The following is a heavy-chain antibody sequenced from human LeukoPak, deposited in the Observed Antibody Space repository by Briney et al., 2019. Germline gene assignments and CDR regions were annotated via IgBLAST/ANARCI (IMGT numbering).Heavy chain of an antibody. Sequence: GGSLRLSCAASGFTFSSYSMNWVRKAPGKGLEWVSSISSSSSYIYYADSVKGRFTISRDNAKNSLYLQMNSLRAEETAVYYCARVGDSSSFDYWGQGPLVTVSS. J-gene: IGHJ4*02. D-gene: IGHD6-13*01. CDR2: ISSSSSYI. CDR3: ARVGDSSSFDY. CDR1: GFTFSSYS. V-gene: IGHV3-21*01.